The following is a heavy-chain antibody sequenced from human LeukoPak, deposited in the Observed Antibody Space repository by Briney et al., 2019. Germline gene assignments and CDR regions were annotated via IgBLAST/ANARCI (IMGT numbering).Heavy chain of an antibody. J-gene: IGHJ6*02. CDR3: AKGVASLTSYYYYYGMDV. V-gene: IGHV3-9*01. Sequence: PGGSLRLSCAASGFTFDDYAMHWVRQAPGKGLGWVSGISCNSGSIGYADSVKGRFTISRDNAKNSLYLQMNSLRDEDTALYYCAKGVASLTSYYYYYGMDVWGQGTTVTVSS. CDR1: GFTFDDYA. D-gene: IGHD3-10*01. CDR2: ISCNSGSI.